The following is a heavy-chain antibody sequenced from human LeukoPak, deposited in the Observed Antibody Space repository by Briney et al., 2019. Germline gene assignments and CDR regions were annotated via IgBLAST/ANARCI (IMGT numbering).Heavy chain of an antibody. CDR2: ISSSGST. Sequence: PSQTLSLTCTVSGDSISSGDYYWSWIRQPAGKGLEWIGRISSSGSTNYNPSLKSRVTISVDTSKNQFSLKLSSVTAADTAVYYCARGPRTIFGVVIRYHFDYWGQGTLVTVSS. J-gene: IGHJ4*02. CDR1: GDSISSGDYY. D-gene: IGHD3-3*01. V-gene: IGHV4-61*02. CDR3: ARGPRTIFGVVIRYHFDY.